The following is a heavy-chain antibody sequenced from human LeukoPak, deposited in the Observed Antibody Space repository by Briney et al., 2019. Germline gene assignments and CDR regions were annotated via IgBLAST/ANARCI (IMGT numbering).Heavy chain of an antibody. Sequence: ASVKVSCKASGYTFTSYYIHWVRQAPGQGLEWMGWISASNGNTKCAQNLQGRVTMTTDTSTSEAYMELRSLRSDDTAVYYCARVPSSGSYFEYWGQGTLVTVSS. CDR1: GYTFTSYY. CDR3: ARVPSSGSYFEY. V-gene: IGHV1-18*04. J-gene: IGHJ4*02. CDR2: ISASNGNT. D-gene: IGHD1-26*01.